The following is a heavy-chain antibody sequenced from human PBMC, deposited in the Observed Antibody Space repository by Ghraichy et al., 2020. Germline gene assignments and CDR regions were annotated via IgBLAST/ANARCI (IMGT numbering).Heavy chain of an antibody. D-gene: IGHD1-1*01. Sequence: GGSLRLSCAASGFTFSRYWMAWVRQSPGKGLECVSYIKGGGREKHYGDSVQGRFTISRDNAKNSLYLQMNGLRDEDTAVYYCARDGYGQVEFDYWGRGPLVTVSS. V-gene: IGHV3-7*01. J-gene: IGHJ4*02. CDR2: IKGGGREK. CDR1: GFTFSRYW. CDR3: ARDGYGQVEFDY.